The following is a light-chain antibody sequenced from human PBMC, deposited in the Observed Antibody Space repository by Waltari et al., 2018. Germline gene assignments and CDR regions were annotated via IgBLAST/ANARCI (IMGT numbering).Light chain of an antibody. Sequence: DIVMTQSPDSLAVSLGERATFNCTSSQTVLYISDNNNYLAWYQQKLGQPPKLLIYGASTRASGIPDRFSGSGSGTDFTLTISSLQAEDVAVYYCQQYYDTPRTFGQGTRVEIK. V-gene: IGKV4-1*01. CDR1: QTVLYISDNNNY. CDR2: GAS. CDR3: QQYYDTPRT. J-gene: IGKJ1*01.